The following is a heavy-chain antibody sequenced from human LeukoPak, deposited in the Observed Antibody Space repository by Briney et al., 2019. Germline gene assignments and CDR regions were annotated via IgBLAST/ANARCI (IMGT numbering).Heavy chain of an antibody. J-gene: IGHJ6*04. CDR2: IWYDGSNK. CDR3: AKEKNDFWSGLSPVMGVDV. CDR1: GFTFSSYG. D-gene: IGHD3-3*01. Sequence: PGGSLRLSCAASGFTFSSYGMHWVRQAPGKGLEWVAVIWYDGSNKYYAASVKGRFTISRDNSKNTLYLQMNSLRAEDTAVYYCAKEKNDFWSGLSPVMGVDVWGKGTTVTVSS. V-gene: IGHV3-33*06.